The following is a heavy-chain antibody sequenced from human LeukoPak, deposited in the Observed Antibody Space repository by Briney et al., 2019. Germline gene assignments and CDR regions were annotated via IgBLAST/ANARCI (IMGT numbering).Heavy chain of an antibody. Sequence: SETLSLTCTVSGGSISSGNYYWSWIRQPAGKALEWIGRIYTSGSTNYNPSLKSRVTMSVDTSKNQFSLKLSSVTAADTAVYYCARGHPIVRGAYNWFDPWGQGTLVTVSS. J-gene: IGHJ5*02. CDR3: ARGHPIVRGAYNWFDP. CDR1: GGSISSGNYY. D-gene: IGHD3-10*01. V-gene: IGHV4-61*02. CDR2: IYTSGST.